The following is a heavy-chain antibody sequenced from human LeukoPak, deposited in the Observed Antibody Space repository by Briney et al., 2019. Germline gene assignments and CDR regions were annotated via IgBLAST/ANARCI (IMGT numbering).Heavy chain of an antibody. V-gene: IGHV4-30-2*01. CDR3: ARGSRGGSSRGWYFDL. D-gene: IGHD6-13*01. CDR2: IYPRGST. Sequence: SETLSLTCAVSGGSISSGSYSWSWIRQPPGKGLEWIGYIYPRGSTYYNPSLKSRVILSLDKSANQFSLNLSSVTAADTAVYYCARGSRGGSSRGWYFDLWGRGTLVTVSS. CDR1: GGSISSGSYS. J-gene: IGHJ2*01.